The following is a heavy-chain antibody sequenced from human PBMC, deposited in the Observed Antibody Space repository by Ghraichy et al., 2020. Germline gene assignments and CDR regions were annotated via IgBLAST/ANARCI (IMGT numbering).Heavy chain of an antibody. CDR1: GFPFSTAW. D-gene: IGHD2/OR15-2a*01. CDR3: ARAVRINYYYYYVMDV. Sequence: GGSLRLSCVASGFPFSTAWMTWVRQAPGKGLVWVGRVRSRKDGGTIDYAAPVKGRFTISRDDSKNTLYLQMNVLETEDTAVYYCARAVRINYYYYYVMDVWGQGTTVTVSS. V-gene: IGHV3-15*01. CDR2: VRSRKDGGTI. J-gene: IGHJ6*02.